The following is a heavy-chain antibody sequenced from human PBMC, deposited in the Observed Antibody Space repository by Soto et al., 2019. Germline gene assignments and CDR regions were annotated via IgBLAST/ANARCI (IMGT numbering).Heavy chain of an antibody. CDR3: ARDKEHPNWYFDL. CDR2: IIPIFGTA. V-gene: IGHV1-69*13. J-gene: IGHJ2*01. Sequence: SAKVCCKASGGALSGYPISWVRQAPGQGLEWMGGIIPIFGTANYAQKFQGRFRITADEYTSTAYMELSSLRYEETAVYYCARDKEHPNWYFDLWGRGTLVTVSS. CDR1: GGALSGYP.